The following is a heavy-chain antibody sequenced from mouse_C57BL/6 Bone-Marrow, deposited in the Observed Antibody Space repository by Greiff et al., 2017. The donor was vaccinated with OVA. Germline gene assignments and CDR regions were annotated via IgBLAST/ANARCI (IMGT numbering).Heavy chain of an antibody. D-gene: IGHD2-5*01. CDR3: AGASYYSNCPWYFDV. CDR2: IDPRSGNT. Sequence: VQLQQSGAELARPGASVKLSCKASGYTFTSTGISWVKQRPGQGLEWIGEIDPRSGNTYYTQKFKGKATLTADKSSSTAYMELRSLTSADAAVFSAAGASYYSNCPWYFDVWGTGTTVTVSS. V-gene: IGHV1-81*01. J-gene: IGHJ1*03. CDR1: GYTFTSTG.